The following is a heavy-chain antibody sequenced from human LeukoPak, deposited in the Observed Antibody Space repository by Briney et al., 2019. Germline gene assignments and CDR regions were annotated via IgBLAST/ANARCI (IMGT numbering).Heavy chain of an antibody. CDR1: GFTFSSYW. Sequence: PGGSLRLSCAASGFTFSSYWMSWVRQAPGKGLEWVANIKQDGSEKYYVDSVKGRFTISRDNAKNSLYLQMNSLRAEDTAVYYCARGDYGEYGYFTYFDYWGQGTLVTVSS. CDR3: ARGDYGEYGYFTYFDY. CDR2: IKQDGSEK. D-gene: IGHD4-17*01. J-gene: IGHJ4*02. V-gene: IGHV3-7*03.